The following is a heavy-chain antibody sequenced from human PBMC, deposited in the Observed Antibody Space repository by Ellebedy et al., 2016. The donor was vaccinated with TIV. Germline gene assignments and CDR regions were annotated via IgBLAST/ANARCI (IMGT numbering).Heavy chain of an antibody. CDR1: GGSIDSIGYY. Sequence: MPSETLSPTCSLPGGSIDSIGYYWCWILQHPVKGLEWIGYIYYTGIPYYNPSLKSRLTISIDTSKNNFSLRLRSVTAADTAVYFCARNRDFGDYGEGFDVWGQGTLVTVSS. CDR2: IYYTGIP. V-gene: IGHV4-31*03. J-gene: IGHJ4*02. CDR3: ARNRDFGDYGEGFDV. D-gene: IGHD4-17*01.